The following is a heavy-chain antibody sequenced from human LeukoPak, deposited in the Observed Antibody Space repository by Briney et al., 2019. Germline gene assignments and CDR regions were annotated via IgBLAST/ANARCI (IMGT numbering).Heavy chain of an antibody. V-gene: IGHV1-69*13. Sequence: ASVKVSCKASGGTFSSYAISWVRQAPGQGLEWMGGIIPIFGTANYAQKFQGRVTITADESTSTAYMELSSLRSEDTAAYYCASGLELSFDYWGQGTLVTVSS. CDR2: IIPIFGTA. CDR1: GGTFSSYA. CDR3: ASGLELSFDY. D-gene: IGHD1-7*01. J-gene: IGHJ4*02.